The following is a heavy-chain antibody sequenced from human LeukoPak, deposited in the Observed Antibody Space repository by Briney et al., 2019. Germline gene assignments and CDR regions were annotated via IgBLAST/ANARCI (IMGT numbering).Heavy chain of an antibody. D-gene: IGHD3-10*01. CDR1: GYIFTSYD. Sequence: ASVKVSCKASGYIFTSYDIHWVRQAAGQGLEWMGWMNPNSGHTGYAQKFQGRVTIIKNTSISAVHMELSSLRSEDTAVYFCARGIGASGGYSALDIWGQGTMVTVSS. V-gene: IGHV1-8*01. J-gene: IGHJ3*02. CDR2: MNPNSGHT. CDR3: ARGIGASGGYSALDI.